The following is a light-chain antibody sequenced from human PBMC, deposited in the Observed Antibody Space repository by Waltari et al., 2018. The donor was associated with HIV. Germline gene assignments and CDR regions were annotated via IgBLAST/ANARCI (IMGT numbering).Light chain of an antibody. Sequence: EVMLTQSPGILSLSPGARATLSCRASQSFSSNYLAWYQQKPGQAPRPLIYGAASRATGIPYSFSGIGSGTDFTLTISRLEPEDFAVYYCQQYGSSPYTFGQGTRLEMK. CDR1: QSFSSNY. V-gene: IGKV3-20*01. CDR2: GAA. CDR3: QQYGSSPYT. J-gene: IGKJ2*01.